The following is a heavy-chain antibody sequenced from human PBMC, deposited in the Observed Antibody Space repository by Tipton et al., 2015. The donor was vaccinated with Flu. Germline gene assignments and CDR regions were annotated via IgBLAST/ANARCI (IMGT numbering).Heavy chain of an antibody. Sequence: VQSGAEVKKPGSSVKVSCKASGGTFSSYAISWVRQAPGQGLEWMGGIIPIFGTANYAQKFQGRVTITADESTSTAYMELSSLRSEDTAVFYCASDYCSGGSFYSRGMDVWGQGTTVTVSS. CDR3: ASDYCSGGSFYSRGMDV. J-gene: IGHJ6*02. CDR1: GGTFSSYA. CDR2: IIPIFGTA. V-gene: IGHV1-69*01. D-gene: IGHD2-15*01.